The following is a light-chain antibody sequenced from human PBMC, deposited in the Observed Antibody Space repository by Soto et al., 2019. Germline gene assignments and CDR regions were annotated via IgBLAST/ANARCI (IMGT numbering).Light chain of an antibody. CDR2: AAS. CDR3: QQSYSSRFS. V-gene: IGKV1-39*01. Sequence: DIQMTQSPSSLSASVGDRVTITCRARQNINDYLNWYQKKPGKAPKLLIYAASSLQSGVPARFRGSGSGTEFTLTINSLQPEDFATYYCQQSYSSRFSFGPGTTGDFK. CDR1: QNINDY. J-gene: IGKJ3*01.